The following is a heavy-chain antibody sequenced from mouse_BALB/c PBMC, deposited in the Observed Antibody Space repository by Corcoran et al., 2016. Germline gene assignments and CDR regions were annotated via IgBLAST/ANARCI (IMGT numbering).Heavy chain of an antibody. D-gene: IGHD1-1*01. CDR1: GYTFTDYN. CDR2: INPNNGGT. V-gene: IGHV1-18*01. J-gene: IGHJ2*01. CDR3: ARRDYYGSSPSDY. Sequence: EVLLQQSGPELVKPVASVKIPCKASGYTFTDYNMDWVKQSHGKSLEWIGDINPNNGGTIFNQKFKGKATLTVDKSSSTAYMELRSLTSEDTAVYYCARRDYYGSSPSDYWGQGTTLTVSS.